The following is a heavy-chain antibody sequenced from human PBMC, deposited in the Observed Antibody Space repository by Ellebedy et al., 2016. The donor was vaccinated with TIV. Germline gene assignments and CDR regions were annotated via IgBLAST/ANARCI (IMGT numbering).Heavy chain of an antibody. CDR1: GFSLSAYAVG. CDR3: AHSAGWLPDY. J-gene: IGHJ4*02. CDR2: VYWNDDK. V-gene: IGHV2-5*01. Sequence: SGPTLVXPTQTLPLTCTFSGFSLSAYAVGVHWIRQPPGKALEWLALVYWNDDKQYSPSLQPRLTITKDTSKNQVVLTMTDVDPVDTATYYCAHSAGWLPDYWGPGTLITVS. D-gene: IGHD5-12*01.